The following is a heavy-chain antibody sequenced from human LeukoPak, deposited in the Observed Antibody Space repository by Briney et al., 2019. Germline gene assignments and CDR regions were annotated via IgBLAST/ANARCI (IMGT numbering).Heavy chain of an antibody. Sequence: ASVKVSCKASGYAFTNYYMQWVRQAPGQGLEWLGWISAYNGNTNYAQKLQGRVTMTTDTSTSTAYMELRSLRSDDTAVYYCARDYYGSGSYIDYVWGSYRYYFDYWGQGTLVTVSS. CDR3: ARDYYGSGSYIDYVWGSYRYYFDY. CDR2: ISAYNGNT. J-gene: IGHJ4*02. CDR1: GYAFTNYY. D-gene: IGHD3-16*02. V-gene: IGHV1-18*04.